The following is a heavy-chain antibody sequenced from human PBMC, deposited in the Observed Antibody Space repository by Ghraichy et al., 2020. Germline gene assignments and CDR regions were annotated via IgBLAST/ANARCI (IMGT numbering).Heavy chain of an antibody. V-gene: IGHV1-69*13. CDR2: IIPIFGTA. Sequence: SVKVSCKASGGTFSSYAISWVRQAPGQGLEWMGGIIPIFGTANYAQKFQGRVTITADESTSTAYMELSSLRSEDMAVYYCARAVAPVDGYNYPDAFDIWGQGTMVTVSS. CDR1: GGTFSSYA. D-gene: IGHD5-24*01. CDR3: ARAVAPVDGYNYPDAFDI. J-gene: IGHJ3*02.